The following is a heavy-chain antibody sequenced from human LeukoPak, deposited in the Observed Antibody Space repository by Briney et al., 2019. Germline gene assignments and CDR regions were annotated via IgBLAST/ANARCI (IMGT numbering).Heavy chain of an antibody. CDR2: INPSSGGT. D-gene: IGHD2-15*01. Sequence: GASVKVSCKASGYTFTGYYMHWVRQAPGQGLEWMGWINPSSGGTNYAQKFQGRVTMTRDTSISTAYMELSRLRSDDTAVYYCARGWVATFIFDYWGQGTLVTVSS. CDR1: GYTFTGYY. J-gene: IGHJ4*02. CDR3: ARGWVATFIFDY. V-gene: IGHV1-2*02.